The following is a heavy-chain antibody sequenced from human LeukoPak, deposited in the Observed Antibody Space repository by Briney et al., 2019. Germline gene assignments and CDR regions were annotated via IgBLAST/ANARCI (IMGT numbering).Heavy chain of an antibody. V-gene: IGHV3-30*18. J-gene: IGHJ4*02. CDR2: MSYDGGDK. D-gene: IGHD6-13*01. CDR3: AKRDKRSSSWYLIDY. CDR1: GFTFSSYG. Sequence: PGGSLRLSRAASGFTFSSYGMHWVRQAPGKGLEWVAVMSYDGGDKCYADSVKGRFTISRDNSKNTLYLQMNSLRAEDTAVYYCAKRDKRSSSWYLIDYWGQGTLVTVSS.